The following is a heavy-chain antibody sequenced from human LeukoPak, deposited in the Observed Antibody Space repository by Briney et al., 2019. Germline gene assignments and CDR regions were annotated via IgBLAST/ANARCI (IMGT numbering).Heavy chain of an antibody. Sequence: GGSLRLSCAASGFTFSSYGMHWVRQAPGKGLEWVAVISYDGSNKYYADSVKGRFTISRGNSKNTLYLQMNSLRAEDTAVYYCARDPGEWEVPIDYWGQGTLVTVSS. CDR1: GFTFSSYG. CDR3: ARDPGEWEVPIDY. V-gene: IGHV3-30*03. D-gene: IGHD1-26*01. J-gene: IGHJ4*02. CDR2: ISYDGSNK.